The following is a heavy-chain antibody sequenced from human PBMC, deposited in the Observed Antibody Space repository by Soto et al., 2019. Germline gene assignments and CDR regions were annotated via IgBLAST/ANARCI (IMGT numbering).Heavy chain of an antibody. CDR3: TRRPGS. D-gene: IGHD7-27*01. J-gene: IGHJ5*02. V-gene: IGHV3-66*01. Sequence: EVQLVESGGGLVQPGGSLRLSCAASGFTVSNNYMSWVRQAPGKGLEWVSFIYSGGNTYYADSVKGRFTISRDKSKNTLYLQMNILIFEDTAVSYSTRRPGSLGQGPLVTVSS. CDR1: GFTVSNNY. CDR2: IYSGGNT.